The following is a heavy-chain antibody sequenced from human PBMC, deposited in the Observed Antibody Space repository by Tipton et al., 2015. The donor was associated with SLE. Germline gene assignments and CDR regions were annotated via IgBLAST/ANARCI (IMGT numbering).Heavy chain of an antibody. CDR1: GFTFSSYW. V-gene: IGHV3-74*01. Sequence: GSLRLSCAASGFTFSSYWMHWVRQAPGKGLVWVSRINSDGSSTSYADSVKGRFTISRDNAKNTLYLQMNSLRAEDTAVYYCATANLDYYDSSGFDYWGQGTLVTVSS. CDR3: ATANLDYYDSSGFDY. D-gene: IGHD3-22*01. CDR2: INSDGSST. J-gene: IGHJ4*02.